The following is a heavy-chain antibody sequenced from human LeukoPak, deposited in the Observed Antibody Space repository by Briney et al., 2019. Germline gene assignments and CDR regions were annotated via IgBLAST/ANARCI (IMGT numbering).Heavy chain of an antibody. CDR2: ISAYNGNT. J-gene: IGHJ4*02. CDR3: ARRGYCSSTSCYTIDY. D-gene: IGHD2-2*02. Sequence: ASVKVSCKASGYTFTSYGISWVRPAPGQGLEWMGWISAYNGNTNYAQKLQGRVTMTTDTSTSTAYMELRSLRSDDTAVYYCARRGYCSSTSCYTIDYWGQGTLVTVSS. V-gene: IGHV1-18*01. CDR1: GYTFTSYG.